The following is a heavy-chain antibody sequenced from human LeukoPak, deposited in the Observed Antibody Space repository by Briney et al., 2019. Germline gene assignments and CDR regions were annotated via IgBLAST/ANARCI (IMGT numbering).Heavy chain of an antibody. J-gene: IGHJ3*02. D-gene: IGHD2-2*03. Sequence: SSQTLSLTCTVSGGSISSGDYYWSWIRQPPGKGLEWIGYICYSGSTYYNPSLKSRVTISVDTSKNQFSLKLSSVTAADTAVYYCARVPRPGYCSSTSCYPDAFDIWGQGTMVTVSS. CDR1: GGSISSGDYY. V-gene: IGHV4-30-4*08. CDR3: ARVPRPGYCSSTSCYPDAFDI. CDR2: ICYSGST.